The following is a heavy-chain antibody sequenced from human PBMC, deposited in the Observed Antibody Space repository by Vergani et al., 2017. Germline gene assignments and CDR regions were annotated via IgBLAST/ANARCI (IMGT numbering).Heavy chain of an antibody. V-gene: IGHV4-38-2*02. Sequence: IQLQESGPGLVKPSETLFLTCSVSNYFISSGYFWDWIRQPPGKGLEWIGDIYHSGDTFYYPSLKSRVIMSVDTSKNQFSMKLSSVTAADTAIYYCSRRVGILTGYYSFDYGGERTLVTVSS. CDR3: SRRVGILTGYYSFDY. J-gene: IGHJ4*02. CDR2: IYHSGDT. D-gene: IGHD3-9*01. CDR1: NYFISSGYF.